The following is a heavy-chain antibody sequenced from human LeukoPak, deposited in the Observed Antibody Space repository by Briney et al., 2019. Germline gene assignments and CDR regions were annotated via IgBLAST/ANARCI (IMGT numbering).Heavy chain of an antibody. Sequence: TSETLSLTCSVSGGSMSSGSYYSSWIRQHPGKGLEWIGYIYYSGSADYNPSLKSRVTMLVETSKNQFSLKLSSVTAADTAVYYCARGEKRFLERFLDTFDIWGQGTMVTVSS. J-gene: IGHJ3*02. CDR3: ARGEKRFLERFLDTFDI. D-gene: IGHD3-3*01. V-gene: IGHV4-31*03. CDR2: IYYSGSA. CDR1: GGSMSSGSYY.